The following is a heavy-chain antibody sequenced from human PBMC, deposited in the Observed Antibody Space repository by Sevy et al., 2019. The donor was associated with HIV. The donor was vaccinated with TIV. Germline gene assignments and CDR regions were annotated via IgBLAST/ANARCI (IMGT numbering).Heavy chain of an antibody. D-gene: IGHD6-13*01. CDR3: ARGGLAAAGYIYYYGMDV. CDR1: GFTFSDHY. CDR2: TRNKANSYTT. Sequence: GGSLRLSCAASGFTFSDHYMDWVRQAPGKGLEWVGRTRNKANSYTTEYAASVKGRFTISRDDSKNSLYLQMNSLKTEDTAVYYCARGGLAAAGYIYYYGMDVWGQGTMVTVSS. J-gene: IGHJ6*02. V-gene: IGHV3-72*01.